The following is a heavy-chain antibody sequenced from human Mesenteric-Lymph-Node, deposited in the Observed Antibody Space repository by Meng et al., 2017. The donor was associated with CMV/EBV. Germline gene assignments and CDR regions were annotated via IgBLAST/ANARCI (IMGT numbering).Heavy chain of an antibody. J-gene: IGHJ4*02. CDR3: ARGRGYCSSTNCYLNFDY. D-gene: IGHD2-2*01. CDR1: GFTFSSYA. Sequence: GESLKISCAASGFTFSSYAMSWVRQAPGKGLEWVSAISGSGGSTYYADSVKGRFTISRDNSKNTLYLQMSSLGAEDTAVYYCARGRGYCSSTNCYLNFDYWGQGTLVTVSS. CDR2: ISGSGGST. V-gene: IGHV3-23*01.